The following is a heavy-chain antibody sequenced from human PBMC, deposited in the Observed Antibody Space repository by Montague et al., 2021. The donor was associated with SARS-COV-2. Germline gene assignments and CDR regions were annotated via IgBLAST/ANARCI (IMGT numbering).Heavy chain of an antibody. D-gene: IGHD4-11*01. CDR2: IYYSGDT. CDR1: GGFISTGSYY. V-gene: IGHV4-39*01. J-gene: IGHJ4*02. Sequence: SETLSLTCSFSGGFISTGSYYWGWIRQPPRKGLEWIGSIYYSGDTYYNPSLKSRVTISVDTSKNQFSLRLSSVTAADTAVYYCVRGGDYTDYGRVDYWGQGTLVIVSS. CDR3: VRGGDYTDYGRVDY.